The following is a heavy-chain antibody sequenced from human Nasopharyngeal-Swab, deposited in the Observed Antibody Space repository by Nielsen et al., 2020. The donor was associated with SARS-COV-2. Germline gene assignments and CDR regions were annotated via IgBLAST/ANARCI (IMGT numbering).Heavy chain of an antibody. CDR2: IYYSGST. D-gene: IGHD3-3*01. CDR1: GGSISSSSYY. J-gene: IGHJ5*02. Sequence: SETLSLTFTVSGGSISSSSYYWGWIRQPPGKGLEWLGCIYYSGSTYYNPSLKSRVTISVDTSKNQFSLKLSSVTAADTAVYYCARQPLNYDFWSGYDTARGWFDPWGQGTLVTVSS. CDR3: ARQPLNYDFWSGYDTARGWFDP. V-gene: IGHV4-39*01.